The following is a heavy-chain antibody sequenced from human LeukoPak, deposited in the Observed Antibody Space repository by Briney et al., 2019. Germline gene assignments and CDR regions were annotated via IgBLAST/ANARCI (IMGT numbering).Heavy chain of an antibody. CDR3: ASPYSSGWYAGAFDI. Sequence: GGSLRLSCAASGFTFSSYGMHWVRQAPGKGLEWEAVIWYDGSNKYYADSVKGRFTISRDNSKNTLYLQMNSLRAEDTAVYYCASPYSSGWYAGAFDIWGQGTMVTVSS. D-gene: IGHD6-19*01. V-gene: IGHV3-33*01. CDR2: IWYDGSNK. J-gene: IGHJ3*02. CDR1: GFTFSSYG.